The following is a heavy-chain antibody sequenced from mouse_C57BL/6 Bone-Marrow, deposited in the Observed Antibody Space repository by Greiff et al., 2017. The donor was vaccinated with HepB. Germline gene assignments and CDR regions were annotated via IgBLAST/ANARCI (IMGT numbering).Heavy chain of an antibody. J-gene: IGHJ1*03. D-gene: IGHD2-3*01. CDR1: GFSFNTYA. V-gene: IGHV10-1*01. CDR3: VRHDRDGYYWYFDV. CDR2: IRSKSNNYAT. Sequence: EVKLMESGGGLVQPKGSLKFSCAASGFSFNTYAMNWVRQAPGQGLEWVARIRSKSNNYATYYADSVKDRFTISRDDSESMLYLQMNNLKTEDTAMYYCVRHDRDGYYWYFDVWGTGTTVTVSS.